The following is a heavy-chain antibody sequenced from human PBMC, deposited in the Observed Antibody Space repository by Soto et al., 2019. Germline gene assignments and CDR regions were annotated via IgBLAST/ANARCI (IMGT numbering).Heavy chain of an antibody. V-gene: IGHV3-23*01. Sequence: LSCAASGFTFSTYAMAWVRQDPGKGLEWVSGVSASGLNTDYADPVKGRFYISRDTPKNQFFLQLSSVTPDDTAVYFCARDLHGTYYYDSWGQGTLVTVSS. CDR3: ARDLHGTYYYDS. D-gene: IGHD1-1*01. J-gene: IGHJ4*02. CDR1: GFTFSTYA. CDR2: VSASGLNT.